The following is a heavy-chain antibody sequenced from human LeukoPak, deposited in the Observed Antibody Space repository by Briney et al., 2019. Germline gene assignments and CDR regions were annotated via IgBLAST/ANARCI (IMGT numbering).Heavy chain of an antibody. CDR1: GFTFSSYA. D-gene: IGHD2-2*01. J-gene: IGHJ4*02. CDR2: ISGSGGST. V-gene: IGHV3-23*01. CDR3: AKGYHCSSTSCYYNDY. Sequence: GGSLRLSCAASGFTFSSYAMSWVRQAPGKGLEWVSAISGSGGSTYYADSVKGRFTISRDNSKNTLYLQMNSLRAEGTAVYYCAKGYHCSSTSCYYNDYWGQGTLVTVSS.